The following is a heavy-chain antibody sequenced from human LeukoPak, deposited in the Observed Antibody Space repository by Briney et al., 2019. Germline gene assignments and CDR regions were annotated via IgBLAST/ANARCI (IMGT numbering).Heavy chain of an antibody. D-gene: IGHD5-18*01. Sequence: PGGSLRLSCAASGFTFSSYEMNWVRQAPGKGLEWVSYISSSGSTIYYADSVKGRFTISRDNAKKSLYPQMNSLRAEDTAVYYCARDLKRDSYAYYGMDVWGQGTTVTVSS. CDR2: ISSSGSTI. J-gene: IGHJ6*02. CDR3: ARDLKRDSYAYYGMDV. V-gene: IGHV3-48*03. CDR1: GFTFSSYE.